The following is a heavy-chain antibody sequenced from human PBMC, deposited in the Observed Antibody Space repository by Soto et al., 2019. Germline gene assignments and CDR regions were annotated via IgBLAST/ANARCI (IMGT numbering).Heavy chain of an antibody. Sequence: GGSLRLSCAASGFTFSSYTMHWVRQAPGKGLEWVSVIYSGGSTYYADSVKGRFTISRDNSKNTLYLQMNSLRAEDTAVYYCASLYYYGSGFDPWGQGTLVTVSS. J-gene: IGHJ5*02. CDR2: IYSGGST. CDR3: ASLYYYGSGFDP. CDR1: GFTFSSYT. D-gene: IGHD3-10*01. V-gene: IGHV3-53*01.